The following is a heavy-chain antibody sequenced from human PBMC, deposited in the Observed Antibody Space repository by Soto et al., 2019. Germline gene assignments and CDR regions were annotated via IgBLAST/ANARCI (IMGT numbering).Heavy chain of an antibody. CDR3: ARVTGWYGVDAFDI. D-gene: IGHD6-19*01. V-gene: IGHV1-8*01. J-gene: IGHJ3*02. CDR1: GYTFTDYD. CDR2: MNSKYDNT. Sequence: QVLLVQSGAEVKKPGASVKVSCKASGYTFTDYDIHWVRQATGQGLEWRGWMNSKYDNTGYAAKFQGRVTMTRNASISTAYMELSSLRSEDTAIYYCARVTGWYGVDAFDIWGQGTMVTVSS.